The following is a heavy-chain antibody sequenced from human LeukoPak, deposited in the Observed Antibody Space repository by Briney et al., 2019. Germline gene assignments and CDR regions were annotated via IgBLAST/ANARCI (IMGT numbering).Heavy chain of an antibody. D-gene: IGHD2-21*01. V-gene: IGHV3-53*01. CDR2: VYKDGKM. CDR1: GFTVSSTY. Sequence: GGSLRLSCAGSGFTVSSTYMSWVRQSPGKGLEWVSVVYKDGKMFYIDSVKGRFAISRDTSKNTVYLQMNNLRAEDTAVYYCASRHCSGGDCYFAGADPFDHWGQGTLVTVSS. CDR3: ASRHCSGGDCYFAGADPFDH. J-gene: IGHJ4*02.